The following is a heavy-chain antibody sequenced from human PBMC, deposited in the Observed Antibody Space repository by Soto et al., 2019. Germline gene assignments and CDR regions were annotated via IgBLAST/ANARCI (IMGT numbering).Heavy chain of an antibody. CDR2: ISAHNGNT. CDR1: GYTFTSYG. J-gene: IGHJ4*02. D-gene: IGHD1-1*01. V-gene: IGHV1-18*01. CDR3: ARGRYGDY. Sequence: QIHLVQSGAEVKKPGASVKVSCKGSGYTFTSYGITWVRQAPGQGLEWMGWISAHNGNTDYAQKLQGRVTVTRDTSTSTAYMELRSLRSDDTAVYYCARGRYGDYWGQGALVTVSS.